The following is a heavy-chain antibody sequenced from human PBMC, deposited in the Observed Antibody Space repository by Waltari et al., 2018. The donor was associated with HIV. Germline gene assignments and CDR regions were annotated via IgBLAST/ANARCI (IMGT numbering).Heavy chain of an antibody. D-gene: IGHD3-22*01. J-gene: IGHJ4*02. V-gene: IGHV3-23*01. CDR1: GFTFSNYA. Sequence: EVHLLESGGGLVQPGGSLRLSCAASGFTFSNYAMNWVRQAPGKGMEWVSAISGNGGGRYYADSVKGRLTISRDNSKKTLYLQMNSLRAEDTAVYYCAKDYDSSGFYYFDYWGQGTLVTVSS. CDR3: AKDYDSSGFYYFDY. CDR2: ISGNGGGR.